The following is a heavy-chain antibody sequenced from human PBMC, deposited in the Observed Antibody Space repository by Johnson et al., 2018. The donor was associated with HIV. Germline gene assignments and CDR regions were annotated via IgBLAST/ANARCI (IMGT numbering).Heavy chain of an antibody. CDR3: ARSWWAYCAFDG. J-gene: IGHJ3*01. CDR1: GFSFSTYW. D-gene: IGHD2-15*01. CDR2: IDTEGSGT. V-gene: IGHV3-74*03. Sequence: VQLVESGGRLVQPGGSLRLSCAASGFSFSTYWMHWVRRVPGKGLVWVSRIDTEGSGTTYADSVKGRFTISRDNAKNTVYLQRISLRAEDMAVYYCARSWWAYCAFDGWGQGTMVTVSS.